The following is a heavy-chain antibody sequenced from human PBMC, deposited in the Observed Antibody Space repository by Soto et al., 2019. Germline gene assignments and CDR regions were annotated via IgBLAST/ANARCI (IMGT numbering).Heavy chain of an antibody. V-gene: IGHV3-23*01. CDR2: ISGSGGST. J-gene: IGHJ4*02. CDR1: GFTFSSYA. D-gene: IGHD3-10*01. CDR3: AIRSSGGEYYFDY. Sequence: EVQLLESGGGLVQPGGSLRLSCAASGFTFSSYAMSWVRQAPGKGLEWVSAISGSGGSTYYADSVKGRFTISRDNSKNTLYLQMNSLRAEDTAVYYCAIRSSGGEYYFDYWGQGTLVTVSS.